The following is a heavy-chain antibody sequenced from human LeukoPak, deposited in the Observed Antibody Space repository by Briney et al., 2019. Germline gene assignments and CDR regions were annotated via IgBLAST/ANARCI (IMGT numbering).Heavy chain of an antibody. CDR3: TRLPPSDP. CDR2: IRSKANSYAT. J-gene: IGHJ5*02. V-gene: IGHV3-73*01. Sequence: GGSLRLSCAASGFTFSGSAMHWVRQASGKGLEWVGRIRSKANSYATAYAASVKGRFTISRDDSKNTAYLQMNSLKTEDTAGNYGTRLPPSDPWAREPWSPSPQ. CDR1: GFTFSGSA.